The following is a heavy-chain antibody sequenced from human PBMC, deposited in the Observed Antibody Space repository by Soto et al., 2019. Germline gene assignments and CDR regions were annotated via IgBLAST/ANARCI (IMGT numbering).Heavy chain of an antibody. D-gene: IGHD3-10*01. V-gene: IGHV1-3*01. CDR2: INCGNGNA. J-gene: IGHJ5*02. Sequence: GASVKVSCKASGYTFTTYAIHWVRQAPGQRLEWMGWINCGNGNAKYSQKFQGKVTTYRDTSATTAYMELSNLRTEDTAVYYCVRELVVRGVPKWFDPWGQGTLVTVSS. CDR3: VRELVVRGVPKWFDP. CDR1: GYTFTTYA.